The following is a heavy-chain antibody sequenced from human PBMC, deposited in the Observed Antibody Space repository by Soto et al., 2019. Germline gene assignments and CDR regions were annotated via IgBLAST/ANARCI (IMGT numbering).Heavy chain of an antibody. CDR1: GYTFTSYG. Sequence: ASVKVSCKASGYTFTSYGISWVRQAPGQGLEWMGWISAYNGNTNYAQKLQGRVTMTTDTSTSTAYMELSSLRSEDTAVYYCAILAATPYDAFDIWGQGTMVTVSS. V-gene: IGHV1-18*01. D-gene: IGHD2-15*01. CDR2: ISAYNGNT. J-gene: IGHJ3*02. CDR3: AILAATPYDAFDI.